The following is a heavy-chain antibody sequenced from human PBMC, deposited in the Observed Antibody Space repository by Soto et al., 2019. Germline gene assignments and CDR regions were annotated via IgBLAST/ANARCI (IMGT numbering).Heavy chain of an antibody. D-gene: IGHD3-10*01. J-gene: IGHJ4*02. CDR1: GFTFSSYA. V-gene: IGHV3-30-3*01. CDR3: ARDGELIGLYYFDY. CDR2: ISYDGSNK. Sequence: QVQLVESGRGVVQPGRSLRLSCAASGFTFSSYAMHWVRQAPGKGLEWVAVISYDGSNKYYADSVKGRFTISRDNSKNTLYLQMNSLRAEDTAVYYCARDGELIGLYYFDYWGQGTLVTVSS.